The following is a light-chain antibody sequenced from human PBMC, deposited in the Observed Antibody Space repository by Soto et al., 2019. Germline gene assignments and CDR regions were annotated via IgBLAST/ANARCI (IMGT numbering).Light chain of an antibody. CDR2: DAS. V-gene: IGKV3-11*01. CDR3: QQRSNWPLT. J-gene: IGKJ4*01. CDR1: QSVSSY. Sequence: EIVLTQSTATLSLSPGERATLSCRASQSVSSYLAWYQQKPGQAPRLLIYDASNRATGIPARFSGSGSGTDFTLTISSLEPEDFAFYYCQQRSNWPLTFGGGTKVEIK.